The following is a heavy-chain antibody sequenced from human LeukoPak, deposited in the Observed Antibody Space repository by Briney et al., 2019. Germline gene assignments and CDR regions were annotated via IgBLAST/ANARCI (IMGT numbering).Heavy chain of an antibody. CDR2: IMRTAADVT. V-gene: IGHV3-48*02. Sequence: ALRLSCAASGFTFSSYTMKWVRQAPGKGMEGISYIMRTAADVTYDADSVERRFTISIDDAKNSLYLQMNILRDDDTAVYYSVRYWSYAFDLWGQGTMVTVSS. CDR1: GFTFSSYT. CDR3: VRYWSYAFDL. D-gene: IGHD2-15*01. J-gene: IGHJ3*01.